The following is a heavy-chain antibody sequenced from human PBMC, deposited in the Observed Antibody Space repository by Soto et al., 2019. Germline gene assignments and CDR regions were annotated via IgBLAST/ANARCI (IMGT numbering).Heavy chain of an antibody. CDR1: GGSVSSGSYY. D-gene: IGHD6-13*01. V-gene: IGHV4-61*01. CDR3: ARGPRIAAAGPVYYYYYGMDV. CDR2: IYYSGST. Sequence: SETLSLTCTVSGGSVSSGSYYWSWIRQPPGKGLEWIGYIYYSGSTNYNPSLKSRVTISVDTSKNQFSLKLSSVTAADTAVYYCARGPRIAAAGPVYYYYYGMDVWGQGTTVTVYS. J-gene: IGHJ6*02.